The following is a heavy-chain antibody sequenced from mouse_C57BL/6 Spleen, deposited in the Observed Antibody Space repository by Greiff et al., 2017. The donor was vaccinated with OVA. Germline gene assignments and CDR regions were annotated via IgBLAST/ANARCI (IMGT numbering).Heavy chain of an antibody. Sequence: QVHVKQPGAELVMPGASVKLSCKASGYTFTSYWMHWVKQRPGQGLEWIGEIDPSDSYTNYNQKFKGKSTLTVDKSSSTAYMQLSSLTSEDSAVYYCARSDYYGSGDYWGQGTTLTVSS. J-gene: IGHJ2*01. V-gene: IGHV1-69*01. CDR1: GYTFTSYW. D-gene: IGHD1-1*01. CDR3: ARSDYYGSGDY. CDR2: IDPSDSYT.